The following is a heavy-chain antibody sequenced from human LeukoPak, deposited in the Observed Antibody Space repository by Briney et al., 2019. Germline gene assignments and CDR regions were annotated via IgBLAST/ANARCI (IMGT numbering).Heavy chain of an antibody. J-gene: IGHJ5*02. V-gene: IGHV5-51*01. CDR3: ARYVVVVAGGFDP. D-gene: IGHD2-15*01. CDR1: GYSFTSYW. Sequence: GESLKISCKGSGYSFTSYWIGWVRQLPGKGLEWMGIIYPGDSDTRYSPSFQGQVTISADKSISTAYLQWSSLKASDTAMYYCARYVVVVAGGFDPWGQGTLVTVSS. CDR2: IYPGDSDT.